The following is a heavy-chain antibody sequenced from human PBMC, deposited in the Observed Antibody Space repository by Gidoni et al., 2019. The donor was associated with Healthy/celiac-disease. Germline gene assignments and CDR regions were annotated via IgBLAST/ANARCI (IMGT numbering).Heavy chain of an antibody. CDR3: ARGSSHYDFWSGPFFDY. CDR1: GGSISSYY. D-gene: IGHD3-3*01. Sequence: SLTCTVSGGSISSYYWSWIRQPPGKGLEWIGYIYYSGSTNYNPSLKSRVTISVDTSKNQFSLKLSSVTAADPAVYYCARGSSHYDFWSGPFFDYWGQGTLVTVSS. J-gene: IGHJ4*02. CDR2: IYYSGST. V-gene: IGHV4-59*01.